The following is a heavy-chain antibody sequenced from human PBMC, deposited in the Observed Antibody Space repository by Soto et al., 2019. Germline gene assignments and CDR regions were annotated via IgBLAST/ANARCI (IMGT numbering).Heavy chain of an antibody. V-gene: IGHV5-51*01. D-gene: IGHD3-22*01. CDR1: GYSFTSYW. CDR3: ARRQTMIVVASAFDI. CDR2: IYPGDSDT. J-gene: IGHJ3*02. Sequence: GESLKISCKGSGYSFTSYWIGWVRQMPGKGLEWMGIIYPGDSDTRYSPSFQGQVTISADKSISTAYLQWSSLRASDTAMYYCARRQTMIVVASAFDIWGQGTMVTVSS.